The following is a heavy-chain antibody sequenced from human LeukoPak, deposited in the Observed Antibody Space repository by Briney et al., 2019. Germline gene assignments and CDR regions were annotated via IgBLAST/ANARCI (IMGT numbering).Heavy chain of an antibody. Sequence: ASVKVSCKASGGTSSSYAISWVRQAPGQGLEWMGRIIPILGIANYAQKFQGRVTITADKSTSTAYMELSSLRSEDTAVYYCARDPGGPNYDFWSGFDWGQGTLVTVSS. D-gene: IGHD3-3*01. V-gene: IGHV1-69*04. CDR2: IIPILGIA. CDR1: GGTSSSYA. J-gene: IGHJ4*02. CDR3: ARDPGGPNYDFWSGFD.